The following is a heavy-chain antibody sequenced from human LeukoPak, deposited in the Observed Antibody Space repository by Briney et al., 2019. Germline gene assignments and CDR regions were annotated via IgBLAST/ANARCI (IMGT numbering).Heavy chain of an antibody. CDR2: INPNSGGT. V-gene: IGHV1-2*06. CDR3: ARSPVRDAFDI. CDR1: GYTFTGYY. D-gene: IGHD3-10*01. J-gene: IGHJ3*02. Sequence: ASVKVSCKASGYTFTGYYMHWVRQAPGQGLEWMGRINPNSGGTNYAQKFQGRVTMTRDTSISTADMELSRLRSDDTAVYYCARSPVRDAFDIWGQGTMVTVSS.